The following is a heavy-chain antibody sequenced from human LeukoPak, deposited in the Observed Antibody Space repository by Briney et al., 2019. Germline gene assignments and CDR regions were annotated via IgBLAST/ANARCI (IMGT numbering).Heavy chain of an antibody. CDR1: GYTFTGYY. CDR3: AKGPYYGSGSHPYYFDY. CDR2: INPNSGGT. J-gene: IGHJ4*02. V-gene: IGHV1-2*06. D-gene: IGHD3-10*01. Sequence: ASMKVSCKASGYTFTGYYMHWVRQAPGQGLEWMGRINPNSGGTNYAQKFQGRVTMTRDTSISTAYMELSRLRSDDTAVYYCAKGPYYGSGSHPYYFDYWGQGTPVTVSS.